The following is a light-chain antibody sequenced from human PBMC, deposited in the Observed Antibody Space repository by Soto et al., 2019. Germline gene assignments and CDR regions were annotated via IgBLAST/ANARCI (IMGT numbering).Light chain of an antibody. CDR1: QSISSW. CDR2: KAS. J-gene: IGKJ1*01. CDR3: QQYYSYPRT. V-gene: IGKV1-5*03. Sequence: DIQMTQSPSPLSASVGDRVTITCRACQSISSWLAWYQQKPGKAPKLLIYKASSLESGVPSRFSGSGSGTDFTLTISCLQSEDFATYYCQQYYSYPRTFGQGTKVDIK.